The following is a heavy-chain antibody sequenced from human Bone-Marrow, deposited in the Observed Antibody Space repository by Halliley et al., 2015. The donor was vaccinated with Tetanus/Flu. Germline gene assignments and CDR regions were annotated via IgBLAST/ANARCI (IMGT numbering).Heavy chain of an antibody. J-gene: IGHJ4*02. V-gene: IGHV3-23*01. CDR2: IGGSCADST. Sequence: IGGSCADSTYYADSVKGRFTISRDNPKNTLFLQMNSLRAEDTAVYYCAKVWGSYGGNSYIDYWGQGTLVTVSS. D-gene: IGHD4-17*01. CDR3: AKVWGSYGGNSYIDY.